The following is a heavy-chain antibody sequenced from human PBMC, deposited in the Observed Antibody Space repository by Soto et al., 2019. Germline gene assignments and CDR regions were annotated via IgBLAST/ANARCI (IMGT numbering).Heavy chain of an antibody. CDR3: ASYEYGWGGY. D-gene: IGHD3-16*01. CDR1: GFSVAVKY. CDR2: IFSGGST. J-gene: IGHJ4*02. Sequence: GGSLRLSCAASGFSVAVKYMSWVRQAPGKGLEWVSVIFSGGSTYYADSVKGRFSISRDNSKNTLYLQMNSLRAEDTAVYYWASYEYGWGGYWGQGTVVTVSS. V-gene: IGHV3-66*01.